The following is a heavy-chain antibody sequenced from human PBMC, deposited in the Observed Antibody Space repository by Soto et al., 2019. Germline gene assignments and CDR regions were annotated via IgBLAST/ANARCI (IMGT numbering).Heavy chain of an antibody. CDR2: ISAYNGNT. D-gene: IGHD3-22*01. J-gene: IGHJ3*02. CDR1: GYTFTSYG. V-gene: IGHV1-18*04. CDR3: ARGAPPTMIVVEGAFDI. Sequence: QVQLVQSGAEVKKPGASVKVSCKASGYTFTSYGISWVRQAPGQGLEWMGWISAYNGNTTYAQKLQGRVTMTTDTSTSTAYMELRSLRSDDTAVYYCARGAPPTMIVVEGAFDIWGQGTMVTVSS.